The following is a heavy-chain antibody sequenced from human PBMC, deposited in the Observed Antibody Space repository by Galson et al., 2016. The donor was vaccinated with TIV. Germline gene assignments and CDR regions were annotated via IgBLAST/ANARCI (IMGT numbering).Heavy chain of an antibody. CDR2: IDPLGGGT. V-gene: IGHV1-46*01. CDR1: GYTLSHYY. Sequence: SVKVSCKASGYTLSHYYMHWVRQAPGQGLEWVGVIDPLGGGTTYAPQFQGRVTMTRDTSTSTVYMELTSLKSDDTAVLYCATFSGARGPFDSWGQGTLVTVSS. CDR3: ATFSGARGPFDS. J-gene: IGHJ4*02. D-gene: IGHD2-15*01.